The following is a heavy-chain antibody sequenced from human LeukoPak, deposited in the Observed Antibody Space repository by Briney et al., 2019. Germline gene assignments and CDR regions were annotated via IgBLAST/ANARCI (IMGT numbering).Heavy chain of an antibody. J-gene: IGHJ4*02. CDR3: ARDGAMIVVGGDYFDY. V-gene: IGHV4-34*01. Sequence: SETLSLTCAVYGVSFSGYYWSWLRQPPGKGLEWIGEINHSGSTNYNPSLKSRVTISVDTSKNQFSLKLISVTAADTAVYYCARDGAMIVVGGDYFDYWGQGTLVTVSS. D-gene: IGHD3-22*01. CDR2: INHSGST. CDR1: GVSFSGYY.